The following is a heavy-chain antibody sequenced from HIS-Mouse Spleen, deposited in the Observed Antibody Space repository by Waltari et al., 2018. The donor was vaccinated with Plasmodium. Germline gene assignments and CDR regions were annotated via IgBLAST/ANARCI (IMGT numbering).Heavy chain of an antibody. J-gene: IGHJ4*02. CDR3: ARVVTIFGVVIDY. D-gene: IGHD3-3*01. CDR1: EFTFSSYS. CDR2: ISSSSSTI. Sequence: EVQLVESEGGLVQPGGSLRLPCAASEFTFSSYSMNGVRQAPGKGLEWVSYISSSSSTIYYADSVKGRFTISRDNAKNSLYLQMNSLRDEDTAVYYCARVVTIFGVVIDYWGQGTLVTVSS. V-gene: IGHV3-48*02.